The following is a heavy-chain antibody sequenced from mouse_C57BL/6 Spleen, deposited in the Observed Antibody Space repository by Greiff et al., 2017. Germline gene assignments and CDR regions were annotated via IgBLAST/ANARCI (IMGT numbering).Heavy chain of an antibody. CDR2: ISSGSSTI. D-gene: IGHD4-1*01. J-gene: IGHJ2*01. Sequence: EVKLMESGGGLVKPGGSLKLSCAASGFTFSDYGMNWVRQAPEKGLEWVAYISSGSSTIYYADTVKGRFTISRDNANNTLFLQMTSLTSEDTAMYDCARERDWDLDYWGQGATLTVSS. CDR3: ARERDWDLDY. CDR1: GFTFSDYG. V-gene: IGHV5-17*01.